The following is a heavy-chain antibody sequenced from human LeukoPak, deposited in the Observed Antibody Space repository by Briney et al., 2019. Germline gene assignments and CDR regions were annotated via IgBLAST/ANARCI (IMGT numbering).Heavy chain of an antibody. V-gene: IGHV1-46*01. CDR1: GGTFSSYG. Sequence: GASVKVSCKASGGTFSSYGISWVRQAPGQGLEWMGIINPSGGSTSYAQKFQGRVTMTRDTSTSTVYMELSSLRSEDTAVYYCAREREYYDSSGYYGDFGYWGQGTLVTVSS. CDR2: INPSGGST. D-gene: IGHD3-22*01. J-gene: IGHJ4*02. CDR3: AREREYYDSSGYYGDFGY.